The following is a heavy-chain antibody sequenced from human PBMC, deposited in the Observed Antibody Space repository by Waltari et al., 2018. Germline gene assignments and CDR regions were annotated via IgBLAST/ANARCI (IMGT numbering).Heavy chain of an antibody. CDR1: GFLFSSSA. CDR2: ISVGGGTT. Sequence: EVQLVESGGGLVQPGGSLKLSCATSGFLFSSSARTWVRQAPGMGLEWVSDISVGGGTTYYADSVKGRFTISRDNSKNILYLQMNSLRAEDTAFYYCVKQRVRASPIFDYWGLGTLVTVSS. J-gene: IGHJ4*02. CDR3: VKQRVRASPIFDY. D-gene: IGHD6-25*01. V-gene: IGHV3-23*04.